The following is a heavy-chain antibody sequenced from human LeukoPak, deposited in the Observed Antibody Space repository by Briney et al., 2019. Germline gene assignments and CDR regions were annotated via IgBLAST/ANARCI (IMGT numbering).Heavy chain of an antibody. J-gene: IGHJ4*02. Sequence: GGSLRLSCAASGFTFSSDAMSWVRQAPGKGLEWVSAISGSGGSTYYADSVKGRFTISRDNSKNTLYLQMNSLRAEDTAVYYCAKVIVVVPAALPYFDYWGQGTLVTVSS. CDR1: GFTFSSDA. CDR2: ISGSGGST. D-gene: IGHD2-2*02. V-gene: IGHV3-23*01. CDR3: AKVIVVVPAALPYFDY.